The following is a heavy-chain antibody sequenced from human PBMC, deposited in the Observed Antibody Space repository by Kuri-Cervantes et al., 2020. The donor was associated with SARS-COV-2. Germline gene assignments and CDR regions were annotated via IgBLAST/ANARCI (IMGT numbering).Heavy chain of an antibody. J-gene: IGHJ6*02. CDR3: ARLPCSSTSCYTRYDYYGMDV. Sequence: KVSCKGSGYSFTSYWISWVRQMPGKDLEWMGRIDPSDSYTNYSPSFQGHVTISADKSISTAYLQWSSLKASDTAMYYCARLPCSSTSCYTRYDYYGMDVWGQGTTVTVSS. CDR1: GYSFTSYW. D-gene: IGHD2-2*02. CDR2: IDPSDSYT. V-gene: IGHV5-10-1*01.